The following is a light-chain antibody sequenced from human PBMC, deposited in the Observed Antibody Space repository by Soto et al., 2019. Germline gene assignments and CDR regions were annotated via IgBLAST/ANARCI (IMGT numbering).Light chain of an antibody. CDR3: QQRSNWPPPIT. CDR2: DAS. Sequence: EIVLTQAPAPRSFSPGARAPLPCRASQSVSSYLAWYQQKPGQAPRILIYDASNRATGIPARFSLGGSGTDFTFTLTSLEPEDFAGYYCQQRSNWPPPITFGPGTRVEI. V-gene: IGKV3-11*01. CDR1: QSVSSY. J-gene: IGKJ5*01.